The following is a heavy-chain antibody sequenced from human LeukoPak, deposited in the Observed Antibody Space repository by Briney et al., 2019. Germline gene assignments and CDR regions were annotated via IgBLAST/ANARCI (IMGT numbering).Heavy chain of an antibody. CDR2: IYYSGST. CDR3: AKPTTDDTFDI. Sequence: SETLSLTCTVSDGSISSSSYYWGWIRQPPGKGREWIGSIYYSGSTYYHPSLKSRVTISVDTSKNQFSLKLSSVTAADTAVYYCAKPTTDDTFDIWGQGTMVTVSS. D-gene: IGHD4-17*01. V-gene: IGHV4-39*01. J-gene: IGHJ3*02. CDR1: DGSISSSSYY.